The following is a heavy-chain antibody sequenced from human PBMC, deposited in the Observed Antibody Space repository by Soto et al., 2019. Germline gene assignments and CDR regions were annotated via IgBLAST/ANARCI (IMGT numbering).Heavy chain of an antibody. CDR1: GFTFSDYY. V-gene: IGHV3-11*01. J-gene: IGHJ5*02. Sequence: GGSLRLSCAASGFTFSDYYMSWIRQAPGKGLEWVSYISSSGSTIYYADSVKGRFTISRDNAKNSLYLQMNSLRAEDTAVYYCARVRDLQKPGLRFLEWSRTNWFDPWGQGTLVTVSS. CDR2: ISSSGSTI. D-gene: IGHD3-3*01. CDR3: ARVRDLQKPGLRFLEWSRTNWFDP.